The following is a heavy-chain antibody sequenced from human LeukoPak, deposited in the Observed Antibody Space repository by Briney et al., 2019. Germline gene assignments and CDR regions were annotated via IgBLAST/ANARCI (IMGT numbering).Heavy chain of an antibody. Sequence: SVKVSCKASGGTFSSYAISWVRQAPGQGLEWMGGIIPIFGTANYAQKFQGRVTITTDESTSTAYMELSSLRSEDTAVYYCARDGIGDKRGRTFDYWGQGTRVTVSS. CDR2: IIPIFGTA. V-gene: IGHV1-69*05. CDR3: ARDGIGDKRGRTFDY. CDR1: GGTFSSYA. D-gene: IGHD1-26*01. J-gene: IGHJ4*02.